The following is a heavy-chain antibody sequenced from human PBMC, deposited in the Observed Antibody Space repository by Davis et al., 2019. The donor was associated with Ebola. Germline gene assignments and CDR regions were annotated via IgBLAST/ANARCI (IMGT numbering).Heavy chain of an antibody. J-gene: IGHJ4*02. D-gene: IGHD3-22*01. CDR2: ISSNGGST. Sequence: GESLKISCAASGFTFSSYAMHWVRQAPGKGLEYVSAISSNGGSTYYANSVKGRFTISRDNSKNTLYLQMGSLRAEDMAVYYCARGDMTYYYDSSGYSVFRYFDYWGQGTLVTVSS. CDR3: ARGDMTYYYDSSGYSVFRYFDY. CDR1: GFTFSSYA. V-gene: IGHV3-64*01.